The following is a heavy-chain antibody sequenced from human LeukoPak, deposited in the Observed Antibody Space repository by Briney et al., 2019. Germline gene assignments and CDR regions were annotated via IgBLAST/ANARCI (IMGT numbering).Heavy chain of an antibody. J-gene: IGHJ4*02. D-gene: IGHD3-22*01. CDR2: IWYDGSNK. Sequence: GGSLRLSCAVSGFTFSSYGMHWVRQAPGKGLEWVAVIWYDGSNKYYADPVKGRFIISRDNSKNTVYLQMNSLRAEDTAVYYCARGPSGYYDYWGQGTLVTVSS. CDR3: ARGPSGYYDY. V-gene: IGHV3-33*01. CDR1: GFTFSSYG.